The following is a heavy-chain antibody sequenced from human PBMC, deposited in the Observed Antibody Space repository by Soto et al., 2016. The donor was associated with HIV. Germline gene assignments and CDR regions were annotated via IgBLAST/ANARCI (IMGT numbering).Heavy chain of an antibody. Sequence: QVQLQESGPGLVKPSQTLSLTCTVSGGSISSGSYYWSWIRQPAGKGLGVDWAYLYQWEHQLQPLLKSRVTISVDTSKNQFSLKLSSVTAADTAVYYCAREHDFWSGYYYFDYWAREPGHRLL. V-gene: IGHV4-61*02. CDR1: GGSISSGSYY. CDR3: AREHDFWSGYYYFDY. J-gene: IGHJ4*02. CDR2: LYQWEH. D-gene: IGHD3-3*01.